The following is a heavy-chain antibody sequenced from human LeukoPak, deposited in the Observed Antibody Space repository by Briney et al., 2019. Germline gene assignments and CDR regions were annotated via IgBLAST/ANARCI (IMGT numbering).Heavy chain of an antibody. CDR3: VTCRAAQSEFEH. V-gene: IGHV3-7*01. Sequence: GGSLRLSCIASGFTFSRRWMSWVRQAPRKGLEWVASIKQDASYIEYVDSVKGRFTISRDNAKNSVHLQMNSLRGDDTAMYYCVTCRAAQSEFEHWGRGTLVTVSS. CDR1: GFTFSRRW. D-gene: IGHD6-25*01. J-gene: IGHJ4*02. CDR2: IKQDASYI.